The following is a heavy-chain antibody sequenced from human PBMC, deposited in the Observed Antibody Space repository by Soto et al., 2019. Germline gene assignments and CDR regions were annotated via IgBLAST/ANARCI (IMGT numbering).Heavy chain of an antibody. CDR3: ARGGGSGSYYNGASGY. CDR1: GYTFTSYY. V-gene: IGHV1-46*03. CDR2: INPSGGST. J-gene: IGHJ4*02. D-gene: IGHD3-10*01. Sequence: ASVKVSCKASGYTFTSYYMHWVRQAPGQGLEWMGIINPSGGSTSYAQKFQGRVTMTRDTSTSTVYMELSSLRSEDTAVYYCARGGGSGSYYNGASGYWGQGTLVTVSS.